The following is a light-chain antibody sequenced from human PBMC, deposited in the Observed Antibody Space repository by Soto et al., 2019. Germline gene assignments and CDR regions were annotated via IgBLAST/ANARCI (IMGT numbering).Light chain of an antibody. V-gene: IGKV3-20*01. CDR3: QQYGASPET. Sequence: EIMLTQSPGTLSLSPGERASLPCRASQSISNTLLAWYQQKPGQAPRLLIYGASNRATGIPDRFSGSGSGTDLTLTISRLEPEDFAVYYCQQYGASPETFGQGTKVDIK. J-gene: IGKJ1*01. CDR1: QSISNTL. CDR2: GAS.